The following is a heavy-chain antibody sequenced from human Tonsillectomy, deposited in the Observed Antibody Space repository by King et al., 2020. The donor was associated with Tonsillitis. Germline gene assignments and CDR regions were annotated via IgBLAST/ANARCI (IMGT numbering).Heavy chain of an antibody. CDR1: GFSLSTSGMC. V-gene: IGHV2-70*15. J-gene: IGHJ4*02. CDR3: ARIRAYDSSGYYGDY. CDR2: IDWDDDK. Sequence: VTLKESGPALVKPTQTLTLTCTFSGFSLSTSGMCVSWIRQPPGKALEWLARIDWDDDKYYSTSLKTRLTISKDTSKNQVVLTMTNMDPVDTATYYSARIRAYDSSGYYGDYWGQGTLVTVST. D-gene: IGHD3-22*01.